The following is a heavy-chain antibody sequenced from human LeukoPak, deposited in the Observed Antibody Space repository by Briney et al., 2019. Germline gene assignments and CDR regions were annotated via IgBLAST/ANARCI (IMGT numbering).Heavy chain of an antibody. CDR3: ASRYCGGECYKHPGDY. J-gene: IGHJ4*02. V-gene: IGHV3-66*01. Sequence: GGSLRLSCEVSGFTVNSNQMTWVRQAPGKGLEWVSVIYSGGSTYYADSVKGRFTISRDKSKNTLYLQMNTLRADDTAVYYCASRYCGGECYKHPGDYWGQGTLVTVSS. CDR1: GFTVNSNQ. CDR2: IYSGGST. D-gene: IGHD2-21*01.